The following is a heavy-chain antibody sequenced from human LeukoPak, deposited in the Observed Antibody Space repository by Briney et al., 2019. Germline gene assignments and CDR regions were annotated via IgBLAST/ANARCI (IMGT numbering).Heavy chain of an antibody. CDR3: ARGSMVAQRGYFDY. CDR2: IIPIFGTT. V-gene: IGHV1-69*06. J-gene: IGHJ4*02. CDR1: GCTFTTSA. D-gene: IGHD2-15*01. Sequence: SLKVSCKASGCTFTTSAISWVRQAPGQGFEWMGKIIPIFGTTNYAQKFQGRVRITADKSTSTAYMELSSLRSEDTAVYYCARGSMVAQRGYFDYWDQAILVTVSS.